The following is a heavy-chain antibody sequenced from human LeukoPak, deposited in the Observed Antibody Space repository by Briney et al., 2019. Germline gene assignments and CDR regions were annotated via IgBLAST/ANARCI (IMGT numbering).Heavy chain of an antibody. J-gene: IGHJ4*02. CDR3: CTTRHPGAPAGIGSRHLDV. V-gene: IGHV3-49*04. D-gene: IGHD5-18*01. CDR2: IRSQPYGATT. CDR1: GFGFGDYA. Sequence: GGSLRLSCTPSGFGFGDYAITWVRQAPGKGLEWVGFIRSQPYGATTEYAASVKGRLTISRDDSKNVAYLHLDSLKSEDTAVYYCCTTRHPGAPAGIGSRHLDVWGQGTLVIVSS.